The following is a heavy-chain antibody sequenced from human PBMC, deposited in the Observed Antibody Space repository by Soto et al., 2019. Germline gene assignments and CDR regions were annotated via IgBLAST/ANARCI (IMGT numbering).Heavy chain of an antibody. CDR3: ARDWEAEDLMAAGTYYFDY. CDR2: TSAYRGNT. Sequence: QIQLVQSGPEVRKPGASVKLFCKASGYNFLAYGISWVRQAPGQGLEWMGWTSAYRGNTNYAQKFQDRVIMTTDRSTRTAYMELRSLTPDDTAIYYCARDWEAEDLMAAGTYYFDYWGQGTLVTVSS. J-gene: IGHJ4*02. V-gene: IGHV1-18*01. CDR1: GYNFLAYG. D-gene: IGHD5-12*01.